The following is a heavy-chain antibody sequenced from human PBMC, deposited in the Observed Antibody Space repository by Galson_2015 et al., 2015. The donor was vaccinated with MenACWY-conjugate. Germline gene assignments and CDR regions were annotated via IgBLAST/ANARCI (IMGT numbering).Heavy chain of an antibody. CDR1: GYSFTNFW. J-gene: IGHJ3*01. CDR2: IYPGDSDT. D-gene: IGHD3-22*01. V-gene: IGHV5-51*03. Sequence: QSGAEVKEPGESLKISCKGSGYSFTNFWIGWVRQMPGKGLEWMGIIYPGDSDTKYSPSFRGQVTISADKSISTAYLQWSSLQASDTAMYYCARRDYYHGTDTWAAFDFWAQGTMVTVSS. CDR3: ARRDYYHGTDTWAAFDF.